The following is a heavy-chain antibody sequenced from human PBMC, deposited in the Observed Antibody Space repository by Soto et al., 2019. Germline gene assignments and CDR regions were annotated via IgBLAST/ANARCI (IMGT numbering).Heavy chain of an antibody. CDR3: ASFLEWLHYFDY. D-gene: IGHD3-3*01. J-gene: IGHJ4*02. CDR2: IFYGGST. V-gene: IGHV4-30-4*08. CDR1: GGSVSSAIPY. Sequence: SETLSLTCTVSGGSVSSAIPYWNWIRQPPGKGPEWIGYIFYGGSTYYNPSLKSRVTISVDTSKNQFSLKLSSVTAADTAVYYCASFLEWLHYFDYWGQGTLVTVS.